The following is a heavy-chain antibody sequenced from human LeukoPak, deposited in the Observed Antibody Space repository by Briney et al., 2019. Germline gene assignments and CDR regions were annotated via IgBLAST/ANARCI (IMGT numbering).Heavy chain of an antibody. V-gene: IGHV3-23*01. CDR1: GFTFSSYA. CDR2: ISGSGGST. D-gene: IGHD3-3*01. Sequence: GGSLRLSCAASGFTFSSYAMSWVRQAPGKGLEWVSAISGSGGSTYYADSVKGRFTISRYNSKNTLGLQMNSLRAEYTAVYYCAKDPLRVTIFGVVNEHDYWGQGTLVTVSS. CDR3: AKDPLRVTIFGVVNEHDY. J-gene: IGHJ4*02.